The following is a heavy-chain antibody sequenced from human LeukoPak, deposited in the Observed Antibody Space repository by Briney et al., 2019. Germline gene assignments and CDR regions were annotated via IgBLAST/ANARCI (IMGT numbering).Heavy chain of an antibody. D-gene: IGHD3-22*01. J-gene: IGHJ4*02. V-gene: IGHV3-33*06. CDR1: GFTFSSYG. CDR3: AKDDSVLKYYFDY. Sequence: GGSLRLSXAASGFTFSSYGMHWVRQAPGKGLEWVAVIWYDGSNKYYADSVKGRSTISRDNSKNTLYLQMNSLRAEDTAVYYCAKDDSVLKYYFDYWGQGTLVTVSS. CDR2: IWYDGSNK.